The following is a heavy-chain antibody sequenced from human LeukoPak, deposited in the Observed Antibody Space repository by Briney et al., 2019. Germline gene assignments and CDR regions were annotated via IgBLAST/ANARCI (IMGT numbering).Heavy chain of an antibody. V-gene: IGHV3-23*01. CDR2: TSSSDAGT. Sequence: GGSLRLSCAASGFTLNNYAMSWVRQAPGKGLEWVSATSSSDAGTYHADSVRGRFTISRDSSKNTLYVQMNSLRADDTAVYYCAKIMALYCSGGSCNEIDYWGQGTLVTVSS. CDR3: AKIMALYCSGGSCNEIDY. CDR1: GFTLNNYA. D-gene: IGHD2-15*01. J-gene: IGHJ4*02.